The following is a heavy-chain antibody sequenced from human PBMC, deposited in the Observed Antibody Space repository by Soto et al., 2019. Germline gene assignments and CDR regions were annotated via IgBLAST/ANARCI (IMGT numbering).Heavy chain of an antibody. D-gene: IGHD6-13*01. CDR2: INPSGGST. CDR1: GYTFTSYY. CDR3: ARHVYSSSWYVYYYYYMDV. Sequence: ASVKVSCKASGYTFTSYYMHWVRQAPGQGLEWMGIINPSGGSTSYAQKFQGRVTMTRDTSTSTAYMELSSLRSEDTAVYYCARHVYSSSWYVYYYYYMDVWGKGTTVTVSS. V-gene: IGHV1-46*01. J-gene: IGHJ6*03.